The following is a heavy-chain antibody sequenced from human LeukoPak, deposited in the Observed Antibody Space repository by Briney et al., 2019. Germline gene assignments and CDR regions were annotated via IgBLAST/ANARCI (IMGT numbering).Heavy chain of an antibody. J-gene: IGHJ6*02. CDR1: GFTFSSYE. Sequence: GGSLRLSCAASGFTFSSYEMNWVRQAPGKGLEWVSYISSSGSTIYYADSVKGRFTISRDNAKNSLYLQMNSLRAEDTAVYYCATTTPAQYFDWFPPSGPIYGMDAWGQGTTVTVSS. V-gene: IGHV3-48*03. D-gene: IGHD3-9*01. CDR2: ISSSGSTI. CDR3: ATTTPAQYFDWFPPSGPIYGMDA.